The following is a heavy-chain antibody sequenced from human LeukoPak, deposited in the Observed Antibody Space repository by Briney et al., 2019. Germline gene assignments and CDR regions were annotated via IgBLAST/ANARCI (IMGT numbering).Heavy chain of an antibody. Sequence: PGGSLRLSCAASGFTFSSYAMSWVRQAPGKGLERVSAISGSGGSTYYADSVKGRFTISRHNSKNTLYLQMNSLRAEDTAVYYCARRSRISYGMDVWGQGTTVTVSS. D-gene: IGHD2-15*01. V-gene: IGHV3-23*01. J-gene: IGHJ6*02. CDR2: ISGSGGST. CDR3: ARRSRISYGMDV. CDR1: GFTFSSYA.